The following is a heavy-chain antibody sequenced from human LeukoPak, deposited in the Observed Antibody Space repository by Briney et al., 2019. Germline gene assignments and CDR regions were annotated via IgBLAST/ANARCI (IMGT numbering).Heavy chain of an antibody. CDR3: ARDQEGFDY. Sequence: VASVKVSCKASGGTFSSYAISWVRQAPGQGLEWMGMIYPRDGSTSYAQKFQGRVTVTRDTSTSTVHMELSGLRSEDTAVYYCARDQEGFDYWGQGTLVTVSS. V-gene: IGHV1-46*01. CDR1: GGTFSSYA. J-gene: IGHJ4*02. CDR2: IYPRDGST.